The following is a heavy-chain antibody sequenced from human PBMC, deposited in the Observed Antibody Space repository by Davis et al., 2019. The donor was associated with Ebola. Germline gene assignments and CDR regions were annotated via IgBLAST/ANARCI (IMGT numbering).Heavy chain of an antibody. J-gene: IGHJ4*02. Sequence: ASVKVSCKAPGYTFTNYAMHWVRQAPGQRLEWMGWIHGGNGNRKYSQKFQGRVTITMDTSASTAYMELSSLRSEDTAVYYCARATFGYNSGWYADYWGQGALVTVFS. V-gene: IGHV1-3*01. CDR3: ARATFGYNSGWYADY. CDR1: GYTFTNYA. CDR2: IHGGNGNR. D-gene: IGHD6-19*01.